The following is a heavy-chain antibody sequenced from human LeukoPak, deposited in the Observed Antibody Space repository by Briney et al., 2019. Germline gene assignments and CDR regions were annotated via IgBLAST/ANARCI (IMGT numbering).Heavy chain of an antibody. V-gene: IGHV3-7*01. CDR3: ASDRSSGY. Sequence: PGGSLRLSCAASGFTFSSYWMSWVRQAPGKGLEWVANINQDGREKYYVDSVRGRFNISKDNDKNSLYLQRNSLRAEEKAVYSCASDRSSGYWGQGTLVTVSS. CDR2: INQDGREK. D-gene: IGHD6-13*01. J-gene: IGHJ4*02. CDR1: GFTFSSYW.